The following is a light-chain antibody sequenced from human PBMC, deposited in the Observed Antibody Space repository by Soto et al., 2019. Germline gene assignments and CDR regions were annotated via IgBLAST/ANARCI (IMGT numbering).Light chain of an antibody. CDR3: QQYGSSPPYT. CDR1: QSVSSSY. CDR2: GAS. V-gene: IGKV3-20*01. J-gene: IGKJ2*01. Sequence: EIVLTQSPGTLSLSPGERATLSCRASQSVSSSYLAWYQQKPGQAPRLLIYGASSRATGIPDRFSGSGSGTDFTFPISRLETEDFAVYYCQQYGSSPPYTFGQGTKLEIK.